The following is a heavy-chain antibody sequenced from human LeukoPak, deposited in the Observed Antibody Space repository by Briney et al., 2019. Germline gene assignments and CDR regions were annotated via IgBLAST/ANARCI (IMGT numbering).Heavy chain of an antibody. CDR3: AKLGGYSSDYFDY. J-gene: IGHJ4*02. CDR2: ISGSGGST. D-gene: IGHD6-19*01. CDR1: GFTFSSSA. V-gene: IGHV3-23*01. Sequence: GGSLRLSCAASGFTFSSSAMSWVRQAPGKRLEWVSAISGSGGSTYYADSVKGRFTISRDNSKNTLYLQMNSLRAEDTAVYYCAKLGGYSSDYFDYWGQGTLVTVSS.